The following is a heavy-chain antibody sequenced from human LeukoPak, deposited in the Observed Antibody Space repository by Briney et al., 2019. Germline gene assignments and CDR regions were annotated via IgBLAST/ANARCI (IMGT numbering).Heavy chain of an antibody. D-gene: IGHD3-9*01. J-gene: IGHJ2*01. CDR1: GGSISSDYY. CDR3: ARGRRYFDRSLFDL. V-gene: IGHV4-30-4*01. Sequence: SQTLSLTCTVSGGSISSDYYWSWIRQPPGEGLEWIGYIYYSGSTYYNPSLKSRVTISVDTSKNQFSLKLSSVTAADTAVYYCARGRRYFDRSLFDLWGRGTLVTVSS. CDR2: IYYSGST.